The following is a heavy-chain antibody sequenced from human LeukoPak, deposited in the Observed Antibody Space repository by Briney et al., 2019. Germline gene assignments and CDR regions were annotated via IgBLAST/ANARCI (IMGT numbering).Heavy chain of an antibody. CDR2: IYPSGST. CDR1: GDSISSSNW. V-gene: IGHV4-4*02. J-gene: IGHJ4*02. Sequence: ASGTLSLTCAVSGDSISSSNWWTWVRQPPGKGLEWIGEIYPSGSTNYNPSLKSRVTISVDKSKNQFSLKLSSATAADTAVYYCARNGGNSDVDYWGQGTLVTVYS. CDR3: ARNGGNSDVDY. D-gene: IGHD4-23*01.